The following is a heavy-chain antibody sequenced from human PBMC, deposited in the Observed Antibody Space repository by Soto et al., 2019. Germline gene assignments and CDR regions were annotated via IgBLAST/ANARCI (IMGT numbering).Heavy chain of an antibody. V-gene: IGHV4-30-2*01. CDR1: NGSISSGGSS. D-gene: IGHD6-13*01. CDR3: ARGGSTWYFPWFDP. J-gene: IGHJ5*02. CDR2: IFQSGST. Sequence: QLQLLESGSGLVKPSQPLSLTCAVSNGSISSGGSSWSWIRQPPGKALEWIGYIFQSGSTYYKSSLKSRVIISLDRSKNQFSLKLNSVTATDTGMYFCARGGSTWYFPWFDPWGQGALVTVS.